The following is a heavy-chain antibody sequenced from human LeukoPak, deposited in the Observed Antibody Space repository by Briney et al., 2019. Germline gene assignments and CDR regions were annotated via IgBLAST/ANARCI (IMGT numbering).Heavy chain of an antibody. CDR2: ISYDGSNK. Sequence: GGSLRLSCAASGFTFSSYGMHWVRQAPGKGQEWVAVISYDGSNKYYADSVKGRFTISRDNSKNTLYLQMNSLRAQDTAVYYCAKGAFDIWGQGTMVTVSS. CDR1: GFTFSSYG. CDR3: AKGAFDI. J-gene: IGHJ3*02. V-gene: IGHV3-30*18.